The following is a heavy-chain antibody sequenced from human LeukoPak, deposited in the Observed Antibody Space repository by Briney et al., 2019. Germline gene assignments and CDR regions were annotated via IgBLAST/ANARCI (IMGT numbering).Heavy chain of an antibody. CDR1: GFTFSSYS. CDR2: ISSSSSYI. D-gene: IGHD3-9*01. CDR3: ARDSVLRHFDRLFPYYMDV. V-gene: IGHV3-21*01. J-gene: IGHJ6*03. Sequence: SGGSLRLSCAASGFTFSSYSMNWVRQAPGKGLEWVSSISSSSSYIYYADSVKGRFTISRDNAKNSLYLQMNSLRAEDTAVYYCARDSVLRHFDRLFPYYMDVWGKGTTVTISS.